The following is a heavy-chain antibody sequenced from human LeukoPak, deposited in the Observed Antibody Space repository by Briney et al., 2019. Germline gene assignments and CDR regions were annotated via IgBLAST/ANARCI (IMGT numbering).Heavy chain of an antibody. D-gene: IGHD3-9*01. CDR3: AKEGRVRYFDWFADHSDY. CDR1: GFTFSSYE. Sequence: GGSLRLSCAASGFTFSSYEMNWVRQAPGKGLERVSYISSGRDTIYYADSAKGRFTISRDNAKNSLYLQMNSLRAEDTAVYYCAKEGRVRYFDWFADHSDYWGQGTLVTVSS. J-gene: IGHJ4*02. CDR2: ISSGRDTI. V-gene: IGHV3-48*03.